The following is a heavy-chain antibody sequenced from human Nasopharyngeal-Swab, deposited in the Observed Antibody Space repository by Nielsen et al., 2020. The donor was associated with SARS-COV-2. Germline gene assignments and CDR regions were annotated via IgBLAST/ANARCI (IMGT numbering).Heavy chain of an antibody. CDR3: AKDLTGYYAPLDQ. J-gene: IGHJ4*02. CDR2: VNGNGADT. Sequence: GESLKISCAASGFTFTSYAMNWVRQAPGKGLEWLSAVNGNGADTYYADSVKGRFTISKDNSKNTLYLHMNSPRAEDTAVYYCAKDLTGYYAPLDQWGQGVLVTVSS. V-gene: IGHV3-23*01. D-gene: IGHD3-9*01. CDR1: GFTFTSYA.